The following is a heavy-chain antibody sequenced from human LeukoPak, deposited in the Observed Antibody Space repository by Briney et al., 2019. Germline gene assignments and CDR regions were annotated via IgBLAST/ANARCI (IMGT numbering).Heavy chain of an antibody. Sequence: GGSLRLSCAASGFIVNTNYMNWVRQAPGKGLEWVSVVYADGATYYADSVKGRFTVSRDNSKNTLYLQMNSLRAEDTAVYYCAKESGALGAPLYDYWGRGILVTASS. D-gene: IGHD4/OR15-4a*01. CDR3: AKESGALGAPLYDY. V-gene: IGHV3-53*01. CDR2: VYADGAT. J-gene: IGHJ4*02. CDR1: GFIVNTNY.